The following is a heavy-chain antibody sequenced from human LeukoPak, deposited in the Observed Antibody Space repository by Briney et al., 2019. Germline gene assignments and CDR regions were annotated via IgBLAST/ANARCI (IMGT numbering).Heavy chain of an antibody. V-gene: IGHV1-69*04. D-gene: IGHD5-18*01. CDR1: GGTFSSYA. J-gene: IGHJ4*02. Sequence: SVKVSCKASGGTFSSYAINWVRQAPGQGLEWIGRIIPILGIANYAQKFQGRVTITADKSTSTAYMELSSLRSEDTAVYYCARVDTAMVIDYWGQGTLVTVSS. CDR3: ARVDTAMVIDY. CDR2: IIPILGIA.